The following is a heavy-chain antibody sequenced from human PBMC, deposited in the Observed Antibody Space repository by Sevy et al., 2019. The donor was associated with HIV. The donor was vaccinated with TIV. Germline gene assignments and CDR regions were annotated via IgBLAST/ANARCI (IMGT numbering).Heavy chain of an antibody. Sequence: SETLSLTCTVSGGSISSYYWNWIRQPAGKGLEWIGRIYTSGSTNYNPSLKSRVTMSVDTSKNQFSLKLSSVTAAGTAVYYCARGGPPTSSGSYFDSWGQGTLVTVSS. CDR1: GGSISSYY. J-gene: IGHJ4*02. CDR3: ARGGPPTSSGSYFDS. D-gene: IGHD1-26*01. V-gene: IGHV4-4*07. CDR2: IYTSGST.